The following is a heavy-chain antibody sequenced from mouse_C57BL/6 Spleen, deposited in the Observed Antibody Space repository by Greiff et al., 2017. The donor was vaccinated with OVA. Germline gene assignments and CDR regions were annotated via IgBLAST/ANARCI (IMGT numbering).Heavy chain of an antibody. D-gene: IGHD1-1*02. V-gene: IGHV5-17*01. Sequence: EVQLVESGGGLVKPGGSLKLSCAASGFTFSDYGMHWVRQAPEKGLEWVAYISSGGSNIYYADTVKGRFTISGDNAKNTLFLQMTSLRSEDTAMYYCAREGWGPMDYWGQGTSVTVSS. CDR3: AREGWGPMDY. CDR2: ISSGGSNI. J-gene: IGHJ4*01. CDR1: GFTFSDYG.